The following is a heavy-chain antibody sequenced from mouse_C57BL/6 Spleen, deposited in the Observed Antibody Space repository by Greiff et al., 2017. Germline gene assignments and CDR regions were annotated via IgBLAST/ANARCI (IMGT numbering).Heavy chain of an antibody. Sequence: QVQLQQSGPELVKPGASVKLSCKASGYTFTSYDINWVKQRPGQGLEWIGWIYPRDGSTKYNEKFKGKATLTVDTSSSTAYMELHSLTSEDSAVYFCASSTTVVFNWYFDVWGTGTTVTVSS. J-gene: IGHJ1*03. V-gene: IGHV1-85*01. CDR3: ASSTTVVFNWYFDV. D-gene: IGHD1-1*01. CDR1: GYTFTSYD. CDR2: IYPRDGST.